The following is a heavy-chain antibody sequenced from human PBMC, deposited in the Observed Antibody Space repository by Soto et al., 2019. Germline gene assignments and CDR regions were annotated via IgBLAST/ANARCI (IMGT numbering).Heavy chain of an antibody. CDR2: ISGSGDTT. V-gene: IGHV3-23*01. J-gene: IGHJ4*02. CDR1: GFTFSTYV. Sequence: HPGGSLRLSCAASGFTFSTYVLGWVRQAPGKGLEWVSCISGSGDTTYYADSVKGRFTISRDNSKSTLYLQMNSLRADDTAVYFCAKDERIDIVMAGVFDYWGQGALVTVSS. CDR3: AKDERIDIVMAGVFDY. D-gene: IGHD5-12*01.